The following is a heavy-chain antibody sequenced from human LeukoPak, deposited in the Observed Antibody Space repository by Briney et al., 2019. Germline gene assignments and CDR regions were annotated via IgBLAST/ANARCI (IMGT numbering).Heavy chain of an antibody. CDR2: INHIGST. CDR1: GGSFSGYY. CDR3: ARVSIGGGYYFDY. V-gene: IGHV4-34*01. Sequence: SETLSLTCAVYGGSFSGYYWSWIRQPPGKGLEWIGEINHIGSTNYNPSLKSRVTISVDTSKNQFSLKLSSVTAADTAVYYCARVSIGGGYYFDYWGQGTLVTVSS. D-gene: IGHD2-15*01. J-gene: IGHJ4*02.